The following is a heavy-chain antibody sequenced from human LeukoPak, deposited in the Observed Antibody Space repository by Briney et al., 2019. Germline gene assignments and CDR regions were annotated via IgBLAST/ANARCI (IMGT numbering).Heavy chain of an antibody. V-gene: IGHV4-59*11. J-gene: IGHJ6*03. Sequence: SETLSLTCTVSGGSISSHYWSWIRQPPGKGLEWIGYIYYSGSNNYNPSLKSRVTISVDTSKNQFSLELSSGTAADTAVYYCARDGYMDVWGKGTTVTVSS. CDR2: IYYSGSN. CDR3: ARDGYMDV. CDR1: GGSISSHY.